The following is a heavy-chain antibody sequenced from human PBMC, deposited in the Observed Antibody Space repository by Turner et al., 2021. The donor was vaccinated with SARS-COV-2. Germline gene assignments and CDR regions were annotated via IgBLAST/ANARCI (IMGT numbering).Heavy chain of an antibody. D-gene: IGHD1-26*01. Sequence: QVQLVVSWGGVVQPGRSLRLSSAASALTFSIYSMHWVRKDPGKGLEWVAVITYDGSKKYYADSVKGRFNISRDNSKNTVYLKMNSLRAEDTAVYYCAKSYSGSYWDRNDYWGQGTLVTVSS. CDR1: ALTFSIYS. CDR3: AKSYSGSYWDRNDY. J-gene: IGHJ4*02. V-gene: IGHV3-30*18. CDR2: ITYDGSKK.